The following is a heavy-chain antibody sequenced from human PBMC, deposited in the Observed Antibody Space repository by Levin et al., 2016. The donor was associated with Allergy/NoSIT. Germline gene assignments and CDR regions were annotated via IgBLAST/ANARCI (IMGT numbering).Heavy chain of an antibody. V-gene: IGHV3-21*01. J-gene: IGHJ4*02. Sequence: GGSLRLSCAASGFTFSSYSMNWVRQAPGKGLEWVSSISSSSSYIYYADSVKGRFTISRDNAKNSLYLQMNSLRAEDTAVYYCARGGIVGATYDDYWGQGTLVTVSS. D-gene: IGHD1-26*01. CDR3: ARGGIVGATYDDY. CDR2: ISSSSSYI. CDR1: GFTFSSYS.